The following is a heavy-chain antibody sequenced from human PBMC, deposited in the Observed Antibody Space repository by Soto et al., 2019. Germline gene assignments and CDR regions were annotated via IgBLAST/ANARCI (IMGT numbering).Heavy chain of an antibody. CDR2: ISAYNGNT. J-gene: IGHJ6*02. CDR1: GDTFTSYG. V-gene: IGHV1-18*01. D-gene: IGHD6-13*01. Sequence: ASVKVCCKASGDTFTSYGISWVRQAPGQGLEWMGWISAYNGNTNYAQKLQGRVTMTTDTSTSTAYMELRSLRSDDTAVYYCAAVGGGSWPCYYYGMDVWGQGTTVTVSS. CDR3: AAVGGGSWPCYYYGMDV.